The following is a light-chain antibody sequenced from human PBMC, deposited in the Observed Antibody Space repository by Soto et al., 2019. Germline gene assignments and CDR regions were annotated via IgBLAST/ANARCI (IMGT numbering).Light chain of an antibody. V-gene: IGKV1-5*01. Sequence: DIQMNQSPATLSAHVRDTVTITCRASQTIGNWLAWYQHKPGKGPKLLIYYASTLETGVPSRFTGRGSGTEFTLTISSLQPDDFATYYCQQYYHYLTFGQGTNVEVK. CDR3: QQYYHYLT. CDR1: QTIGNW. CDR2: YAS. J-gene: IGKJ2*01.